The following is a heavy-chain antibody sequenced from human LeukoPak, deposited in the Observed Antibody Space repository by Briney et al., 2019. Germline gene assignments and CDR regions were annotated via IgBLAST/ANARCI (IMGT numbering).Heavy chain of an antibody. CDR1: GYTFTGYY. CDR2: INPNSGGT. CDR3: ARQAVPAAMLPWFDP. D-gene: IGHD2-2*01. V-gene: IGHV1-2*02. J-gene: IGHJ5*02. Sequence: GASVKVSCKASGYTFTGYYMHWVRQAPGQGLEWMGWINPNSGGTNYAQKFQGRVTMTRDTSISTAYMELSRLRSDDTAVYYCARQAVPAAMLPWFDPWGKGTLVTVSS.